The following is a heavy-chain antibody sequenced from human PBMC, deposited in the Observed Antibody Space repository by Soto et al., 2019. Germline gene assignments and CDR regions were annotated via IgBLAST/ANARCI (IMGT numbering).Heavy chain of an antibody. Sequence: GGSLSLSCAASGFTFWTYAMSWVRQDPGRGLEWVLVISGTGGGTSYADSVKGRFTISRDNSRTTLSLQMNSLRAEDPALYYCWTKNPEIRPFDHRGQGTLVTVSS. CDR1: GFTFWTYA. CDR2: ISGTGGGT. V-gene: IGHV3-23*01. CDR3: WTKNPEIRPFDH. J-gene: IGHJ4*01.